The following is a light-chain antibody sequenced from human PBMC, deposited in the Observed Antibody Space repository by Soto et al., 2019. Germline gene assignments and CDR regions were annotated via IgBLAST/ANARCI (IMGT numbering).Light chain of an antibody. CDR3: QQYNNWPWT. Sequence: EIVMTQSPATLSVSPGERATLSCRASQSVSSNLAWYQHKPGQAPRLLIYGASTRATGIQARFSGSGSGTEFTLTISRLQSEDLAVYYCQQYNNWPWTFGQGTKVEIK. J-gene: IGKJ1*01. V-gene: IGKV3-15*01. CDR1: QSVSSN. CDR2: GAS.